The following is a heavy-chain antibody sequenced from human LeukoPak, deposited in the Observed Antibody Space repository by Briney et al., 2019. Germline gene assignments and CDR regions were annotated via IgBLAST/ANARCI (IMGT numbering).Heavy chain of an antibody. D-gene: IGHD3-10*01. CDR1: GFTVSNNH. Sequence: GGSLRLSCAVSGFTVSNNHLTWVRQAPGKGLECVSNIYDTGTTYYADPVKGRFTISRDNSKNTLYLQVNSLRADDTAVYYCARPLLANYYGSGSFDYWGQGTLVTVSS. J-gene: IGHJ4*02. CDR2: IYDTGTT. CDR3: ARPLLANYYGSGSFDY. V-gene: IGHV3-66*02.